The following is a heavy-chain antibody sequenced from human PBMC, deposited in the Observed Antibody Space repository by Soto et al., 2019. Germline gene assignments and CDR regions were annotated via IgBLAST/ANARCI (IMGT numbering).Heavy chain of an antibody. Sequence: PSETLSLTCTVSGGSISSNYWPWLRQTPGKGLEWIGYVYNSGSTNYNPSLKSRVTISEDTSKSPFSLKWNSMTAADTAGYYCARYRREAVAGYTPDNWGQGSLVTVSS. D-gene: IGHD6-13*01. J-gene: IGHJ4*02. V-gene: IGHV4-4*08. CDR3: ARYRREAVAGYTPDN. CDR1: GGSISSNY. CDR2: VYNSGST.